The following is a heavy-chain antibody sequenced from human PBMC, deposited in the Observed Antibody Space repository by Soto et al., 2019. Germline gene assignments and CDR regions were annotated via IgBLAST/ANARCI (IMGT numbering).Heavy chain of an antibody. D-gene: IGHD5-12*01. CDR1: GFSFGSTA. CDR2: ISARGGSS. CDR3: AKGSIEYSASVDN. J-gene: IGHJ4*02. V-gene: IGHV3-23*01. Sequence: VQLLESGGGLVQPGGSRSLSGEASGFSFGSTALVWFGRAPGKGREWVSVISARGGSSYFADSVKGRFTISRDNSKNVLSLEMNSLRADDTAIYFCAKGSIEYSASVDNWGQGTLVLVSS.